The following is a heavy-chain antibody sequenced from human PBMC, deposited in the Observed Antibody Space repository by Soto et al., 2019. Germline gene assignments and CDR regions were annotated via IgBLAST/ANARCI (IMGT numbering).Heavy chain of an antibody. CDR3: ARPRSITIFGVVIEYYFDY. V-gene: IGHV5-51*01. J-gene: IGHJ4*02. D-gene: IGHD3-3*01. Sequence: GESLKISCKGSGYSFTSYWIGWVRQMPGKGLEWMGIIYPGDSDTRYSPSFQGQVTISADKSISTAYLQWSSLKASDTAMYYCARPRSITIFGVVIEYYFDYWGQGTLVTVSS. CDR1: GYSFTSYW. CDR2: IYPGDSDT.